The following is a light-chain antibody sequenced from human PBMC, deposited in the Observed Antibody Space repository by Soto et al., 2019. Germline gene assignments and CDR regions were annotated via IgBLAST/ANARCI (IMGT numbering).Light chain of an antibody. CDR1: ASVSSSS. CDR3: QQYGSSPLT. Sequence: EIVLTQSPGTLSLSPGERASLSCRASASVSSSSLAWYQQKPGQAPRLLIYSASSRATGIPYRFSGSGSGTDFTLTIGSLEPEDFAVYYCQQYGSSPLTFGQGTKVELK. J-gene: IGKJ1*01. V-gene: IGKV3-20*01. CDR2: SAS.